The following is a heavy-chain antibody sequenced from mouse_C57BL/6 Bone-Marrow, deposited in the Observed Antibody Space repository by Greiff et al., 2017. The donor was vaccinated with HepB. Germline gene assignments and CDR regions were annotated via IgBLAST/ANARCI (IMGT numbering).Heavy chain of an antibody. Sequence: QVQLKESGPGLVKPSQSLFLTCSITGFPITSGYYWIWIRQSPGKPLEWMGYITHSGETFYNPSLQSPISITRETSKNQFFLQLNSVTTEDTAMYYCAGGYDYPFAYWGQGTLVTVSA. D-gene: IGHD2-4*01. J-gene: IGHJ3*01. CDR1: GFPITSGYY. V-gene: IGHV12-3*01. CDR2: ITHSGET. CDR3: AGGYDYPFAY.